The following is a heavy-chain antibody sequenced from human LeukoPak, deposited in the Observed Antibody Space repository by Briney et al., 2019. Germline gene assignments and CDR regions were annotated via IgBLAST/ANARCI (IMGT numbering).Heavy chain of an antibody. J-gene: IGHJ4*02. D-gene: IGHD6-13*01. CDR3: ARESAGIAAAGTLGY. Sequence: ASVKVSCKASGGTFSSYAISWVRQAPGQGLEWMGGTIPIFGTANYAQKFQGRVTITADESTSTAYMELSSLRSEDTAVYYCARESAGIAAAGTLGYWGQGTLVTVSS. CDR1: GGTFSSYA. CDR2: TIPIFGTA. V-gene: IGHV1-69*13.